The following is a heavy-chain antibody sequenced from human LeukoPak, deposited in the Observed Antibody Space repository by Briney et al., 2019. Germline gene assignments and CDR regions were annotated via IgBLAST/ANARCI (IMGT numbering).Heavy chain of an antibody. CDR2: IRSKANSYAT. Sequence: GGSLRLSCAASGFTFSSYWMHWVRQASGKGLEWVGRIRSKANSYATAYAASVKGRFTISRDDSKNTAYLQMNSLKTEDTAVYYCASGGMEWELRPRFDPWGQGTLVTVSS. CDR3: ASGGMEWELRPRFDP. CDR1: GFTFSSYW. D-gene: IGHD1-26*01. J-gene: IGHJ5*02. V-gene: IGHV3-73*01.